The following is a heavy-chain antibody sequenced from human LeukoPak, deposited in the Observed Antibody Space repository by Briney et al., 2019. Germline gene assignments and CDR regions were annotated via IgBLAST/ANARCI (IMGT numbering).Heavy chain of an antibody. Sequence: GGSLRLSCAASGFTVSSNYMSWVRQAPGKGLEWVSVIYSGGSTYYADSVKGRFTISRDNSKNTLYLQMNSLRAEDTAVYYCAREGLYCSGGSCLDYWGQGTLVTVSS. CDR1: GFTVSSNY. V-gene: IGHV3-66*01. J-gene: IGHJ4*02. CDR2: IYSGGST. D-gene: IGHD2-15*01. CDR3: AREGLYCSGGSCLDY.